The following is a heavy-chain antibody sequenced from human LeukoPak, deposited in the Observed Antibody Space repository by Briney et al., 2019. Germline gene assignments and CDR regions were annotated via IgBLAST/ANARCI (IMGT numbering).Heavy chain of an antibody. Sequence: GGSLRLSCAASGFTFSDYYMSWIRQAPGKGLEWVSYISTTGYTIYYADSVEGRFTISRDNAKNSLFLEMGSLRAEDTAVYYCARDIASISTPQYVDFWGQGTQVTVSS. CDR2: ISTTGYTI. CDR3: ARDIASISTPQYVDF. D-gene: IGHD3-3*02. CDR1: GFTFSDYY. J-gene: IGHJ4*02. V-gene: IGHV3-11*01.